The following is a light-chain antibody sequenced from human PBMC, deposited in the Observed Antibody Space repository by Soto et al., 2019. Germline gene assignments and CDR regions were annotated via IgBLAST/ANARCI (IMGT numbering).Light chain of an antibody. CDR2: DVN. CDR3: SSYTGSSTFV. V-gene: IGLV2-14*01. J-gene: IGLJ1*01. Sequence: QSALTQPASVSGSLGQSITISCTGTSSDVCGYDYVSWYQQLPGKAPKLLIYDVNNRPSGVSHRFSGSKSGNTASLTISGLQAEDEADYYCSSYTGSSTFVFGTGTKLTVL. CDR1: SSDVCGYDY.